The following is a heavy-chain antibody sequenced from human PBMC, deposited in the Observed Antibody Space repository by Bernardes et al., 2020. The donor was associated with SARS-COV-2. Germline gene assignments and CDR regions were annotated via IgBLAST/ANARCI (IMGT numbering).Heavy chain of an antibody. J-gene: IGHJ4*02. D-gene: IGHD3-10*01. CDR2: MYYSGST. CDR1: GGSISGYY. V-gene: IGHV4-59*01. CDR3: ARYRLYYYGSGTYIRYFDH. Sequence: SETLSLTCTVSGGSISGYYWSWVRQPPGKGLEWIGYMYYSGSTNYNPSLKNRVAISIDTSKNQFSLRLNSVTAADTAVYYCARYRLYYYGSGTYIRYFDHWGQGTLVTVSS.